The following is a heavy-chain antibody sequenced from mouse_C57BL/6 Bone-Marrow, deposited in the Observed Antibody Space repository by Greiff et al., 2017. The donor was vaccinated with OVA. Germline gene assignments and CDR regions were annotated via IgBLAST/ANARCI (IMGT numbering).Heavy chain of an antibody. D-gene: IGHD2-3*01. J-gene: IGHJ4*01. V-gene: IGHV1-50*01. CDR1: GYTFTSYW. CDR2: IDPSDSYT. Sequence: QVQLQQPGAELVKPGASVKLSCKASGYTFTSYWMQWVKQRPGQGLEWIGEIDPSDSYTNYNQKFKGKATLTVDTSSSTAYMQLSILTSEDSAVYYCARGLLRLDYWGQGTSVTVSS. CDR3: ARGLLRLDY.